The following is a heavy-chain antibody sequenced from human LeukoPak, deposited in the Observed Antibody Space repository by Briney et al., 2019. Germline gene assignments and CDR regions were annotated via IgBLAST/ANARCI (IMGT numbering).Heavy chain of an antibody. Sequence: GGSLRLSCAASGFTFSTYGMHLVRQAPGKGLEWVAVISFDAGNKYYADSVKGRFTISRDNSKNTLYLQMNSLRAEDAAVYYCATEGSFDYWGQGTLVTVSS. CDR3: ATEGSFDY. CDR1: GFTFSTYG. V-gene: IGHV3-30*03. CDR2: ISFDAGNK. J-gene: IGHJ4*02.